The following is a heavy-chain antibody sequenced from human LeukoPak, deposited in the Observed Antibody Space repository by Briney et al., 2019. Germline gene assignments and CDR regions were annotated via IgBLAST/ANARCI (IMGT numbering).Heavy chain of an antibody. CDR3: AIEDGLLHWFDP. CDR2: FDPEDGET. D-gene: IGHD3/OR15-3a*01. CDR1: GYTLTELS. V-gene: IGHV1-24*01. Sequence: ASVKVSCKVSGYTLTELSMHWVRQAPGKGLEWMGGFDPEDGETIYAQKFQGRVTMTEDTSTDTAYMELSSLRSEDTAVYYCAIEDGLLHWFDPWGQGTLVTVSS. J-gene: IGHJ5*02.